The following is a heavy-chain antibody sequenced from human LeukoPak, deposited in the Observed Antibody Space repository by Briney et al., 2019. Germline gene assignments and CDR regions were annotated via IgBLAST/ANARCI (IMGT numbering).Heavy chain of an antibody. V-gene: IGHV1-18*01. D-gene: IGHD7-27*01. CDR3: AWGQGAYFDY. CDR1: GYTFTSYG. CDR2: ISAYNGNT. J-gene: IGHJ4*02. Sequence: ASVKVSCKASGYTFTSYGISWVRQAPGQGLEWMGWISAYNGNTDYAQKSQGRVTMTTDTSTSTGNMELRSLRSDDTAVYYCAWGQGAYFDYWGQGTLVTVSS.